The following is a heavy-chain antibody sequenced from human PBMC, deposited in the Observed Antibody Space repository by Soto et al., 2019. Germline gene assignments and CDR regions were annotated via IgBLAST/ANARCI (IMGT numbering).Heavy chain of an antibody. CDR1: GYTFTSYG. CDR2: INAYNGNT. V-gene: IGHV1-18*01. CDR3: ARDQAMAQFDY. D-gene: IGHD5-18*01. Sequence: QVQLVQSGAEVKKPGASVKVSCKASGYTFTSYGISWVRQAPGQGLEWMGWINAYNGNTKYAQKLQGKITQTTDTSNSTSYMEMGSLKSGGPAGFYCARDQAMAQFDYWGQGTLVTVSS. J-gene: IGHJ4*02.